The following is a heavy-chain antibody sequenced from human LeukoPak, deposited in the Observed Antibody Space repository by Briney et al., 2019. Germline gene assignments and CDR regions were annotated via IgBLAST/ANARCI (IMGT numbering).Heavy chain of an antibody. CDR1: GFTFSSYE. J-gene: IGHJ4*02. CDR2: ISISGSTI. CDR3: ARGFTGWVTSPIDY. D-gene: IGHD2-2*01. Sequence: GGSLRLSCAASGFTFSSYEMNWVRQAPGKGLEWVSYISISGSTIYYADSVKGRFTISRDNAKNSLYLQMNSLRAEDTAVYYCARGFTGWVTSPIDYWGQGTLVTVSS. V-gene: IGHV3-48*03.